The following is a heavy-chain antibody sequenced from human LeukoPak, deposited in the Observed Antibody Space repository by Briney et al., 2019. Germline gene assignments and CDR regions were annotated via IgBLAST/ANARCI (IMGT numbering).Heavy chain of an antibody. Sequence: GASVKVSCKASGYTFTSYYMHWVRQAPGQGLEWMGWINPNSGGTNYAQKFQGRVTMTRDTSISTAYMELNRLTSDDTAVYYCARAYSPTSWGLAAADYYYMDVWGKGTTVTVSS. CDR2: INPNSGGT. CDR3: ARAYSPTSWGLAAADYYYMDV. CDR1: GYTFTSYY. V-gene: IGHV1-2*02. D-gene: IGHD6-13*01. J-gene: IGHJ6*03.